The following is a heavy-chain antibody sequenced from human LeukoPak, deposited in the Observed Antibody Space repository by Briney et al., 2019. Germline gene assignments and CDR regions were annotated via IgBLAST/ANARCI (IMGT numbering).Heavy chain of an antibody. CDR2: IYYSGST. J-gene: IGHJ5*02. V-gene: IGHV4-31*03. CDR3: AIRYCTVTPGLLWLDP. CDR1: GAAYSSGGYF. Sequence: SETLSLTPTVSGAAYSSGGYFLRGIRQHPGKGLEWIGYIYYSGSTYYNPSLKSRVTISVDTSKNQFSLKLSSVTAADLSADYSAIRYCTVTPGLLWLDPWGQGTLVTVSS. D-gene: IGHD4-17*01.